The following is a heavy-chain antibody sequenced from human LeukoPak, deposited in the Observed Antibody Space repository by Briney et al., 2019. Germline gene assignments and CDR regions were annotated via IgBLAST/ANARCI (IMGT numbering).Heavy chain of an antibody. D-gene: IGHD6-13*01. J-gene: IGHJ5*02. V-gene: IGHV1-69*13. CDR2: IIPIFGTA. CDR3: AREGIAAAGISGGFDP. CDR1: GGTFSNYA. Sequence: GASVNVSCKSSGGTFSNYAISWVRQAPGQGLEWMGGIIPIFGTANYAQKFQGRVTITADESTSTAYMELSSLRSEDTAVYYCAREGIAAAGISGGFDPWGQGTLVTVSS.